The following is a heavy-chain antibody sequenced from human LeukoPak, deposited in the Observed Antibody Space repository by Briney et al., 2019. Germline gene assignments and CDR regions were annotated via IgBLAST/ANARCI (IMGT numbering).Heavy chain of an antibody. Sequence: SVKVSCKASGGTFSSYAISWVRQAPGQGLEWMGGIIPIFGTANYAQKFQGRVTITADESTSTAYMELSSLRSEDTAVYYCAKDDAAVAGIWSSWFDPWGQGTLVTVSS. CDR1: GGTFSSYA. CDR2: IIPIFGTA. CDR3: AKDDAAVAGIWSSWFDP. J-gene: IGHJ5*02. V-gene: IGHV1-69*13. D-gene: IGHD6-19*01.